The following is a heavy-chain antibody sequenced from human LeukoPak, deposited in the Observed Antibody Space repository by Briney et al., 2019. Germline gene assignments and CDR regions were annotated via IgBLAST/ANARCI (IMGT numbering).Heavy chain of an antibody. J-gene: IGHJ4*02. D-gene: IGHD6-6*01. Sequence: SETLSLTCTVSGGSISSYYWSWIRQPPGKGLEWIGYISYSGSTNYNPSLKSRVTISIDTSKYQFSLKLSSVTAADTAVYYCARRSFEYSSTGDFDYWGQGTLVTVSS. CDR1: GGSISSYY. CDR2: ISYSGST. V-gene: IGHV4-59*08. CDR3: ARRSFEYSSTGDFDY.